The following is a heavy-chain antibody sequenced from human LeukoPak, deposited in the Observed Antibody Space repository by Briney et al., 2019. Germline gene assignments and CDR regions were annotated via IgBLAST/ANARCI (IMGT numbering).Heavy chain of an antibody. J-gene: IGHJ4*02. Sequence: GGSLRLSCAASGFTFDDYAMHWVRQAPGKGLEWASGISWNSGSIGYADSVKGRFTISRDNAKNSLYLQMNSLRAEDMALYYCAKDSGSYFDYFDYWGQGTLVTVSS. CDR2: ISWNSGSI. V-gene: IGHV3-9*03. CDR1: GFTFDDYA. CDR3: AKDSGSYFDYFDY. D-gene: IGHD1-26*01.